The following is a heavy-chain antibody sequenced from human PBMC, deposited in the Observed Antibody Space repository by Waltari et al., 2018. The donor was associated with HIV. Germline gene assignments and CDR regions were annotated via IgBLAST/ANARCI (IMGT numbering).Heavy chain of an antibody. CDR3: ARLFYYDTTGYINNAFDI. Sequence: EVQLVQSGAEVRKSGESLKISCKASGYTFTNYWIAWVRQMSGEGLELMGIIYPFDYDTRYNPSFEGQITISADKSLATAYLEWSNLNASDAAIYYCARLFYYDTTGYINNAFDIWGQGTVVTVS. J-gene: IGHJ3*02. CDR1: GYTFTNYW. V-gene: IGHV5-51*03. D-gene: IGHD3-22*01. CDR2: IYPFDYDT.